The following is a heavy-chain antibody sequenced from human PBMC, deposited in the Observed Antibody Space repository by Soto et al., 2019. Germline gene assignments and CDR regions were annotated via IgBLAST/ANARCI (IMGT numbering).Heavy chain of an antibody. D-gene: IGHD4-17*01. CDR3: AKDQGDYASYYYYYIDV. V-gene: IGHV3-23*01. J-gene: IGHJ6*03. CDR1: GFTFSSYA. Sequence: EVQLLESGGGLVQPGGSLRLSCAASGFTFSSYAMSWVRQAPGKGLEWVSAISGSGGSTYYADSVKGRFTISRDTSKNPLYLQMNSLRAEDTAVYYCAKDQGDYASYYYYYIDVWGKGPTVTVSS. CDR2: ISGSGGST.